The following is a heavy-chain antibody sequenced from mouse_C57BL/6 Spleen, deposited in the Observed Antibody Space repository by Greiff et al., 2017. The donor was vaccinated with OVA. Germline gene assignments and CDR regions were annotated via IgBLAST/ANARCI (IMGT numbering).Heavy chain of an antibody. CDR2: ISGGGGNT. Sequence: EVMLVESGGGLVKPGGSLKLSCAASGFTFSSYTMSWVRQTPEKRLEWVATISGGGGNTYYPDSVKGRFTISRDNAKNTLYLQMSSLRSEDTALYYCARHYGSSYPAMDYWGQGTSVTVSS. V-gene: IGHV5-9*01. J-gene: IGHJ4*01. D-gene: IGHD1-1*01. CDR3: ARHYGSSYPAMDY. CDR1: GFTFSSYT.